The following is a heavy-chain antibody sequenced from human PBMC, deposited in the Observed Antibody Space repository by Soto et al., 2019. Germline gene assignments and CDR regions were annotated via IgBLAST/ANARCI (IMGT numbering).Heavy chain of an antibody. Sequence: GGSLRLSCAASGFTFSNAWMSWVRQAPGKGLEWVGRIKSKTDGGTTDYAAPVKGRFTISRDDSKNTLYLQMNSLKTEDTAVYYCTTTAKNWNYWYFDLWGRGTLVTVSS. D-gene: IGHD1-1*01. CDR1: GFTFSNAW. J-gene: IGHJ2*01. V-gene: IGHV3-15*01. CDR3: TTTAKNWNYWYFDL. CDR2: IKSKTDGGTT.